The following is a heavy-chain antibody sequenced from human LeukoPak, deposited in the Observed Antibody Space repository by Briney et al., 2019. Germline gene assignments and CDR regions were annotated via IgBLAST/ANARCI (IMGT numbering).Heavy chain of an antibody. CDR2: ISSGGIT. CDR1: GFTFSSYE. V-gene: IGHV3-23*01. Sequence: GGSLRLSCAASGFTFSSYEMNWVRQAPGKGLEWVSAISSGGITYYADSVKGRFTISRDNAKNTLYLQMNSLRAEDTAVYYCAKEEWFGETTFDYWGQGTLVTVSS. D-gene: IGHD3-10*01. CDR3: AKEEWFGETTFDY. J-gene: IGHJ4*02.